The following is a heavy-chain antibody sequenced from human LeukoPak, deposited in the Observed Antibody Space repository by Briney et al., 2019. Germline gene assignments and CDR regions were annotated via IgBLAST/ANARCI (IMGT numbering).Heavy chain of an antibody. V-gene: IGHV1-18*01. CDR2: ISAYNGNT. CDR3: ARSFGGKGSYYYYMDV. J-gene: IGHJ6*03. D-gene: IGHD4-23*01. Sequence: GASVKVSCKASGYTFTSYGISWVRQAPGQGLEWMGWISAYNGNTNYAQKLQGRVTMTTDTSTSTAYMELRSLRSDDTAVYYCARSFGGKGSYYYYMDVWGKGTTVTISS. CDR1: GYTFTSYG.